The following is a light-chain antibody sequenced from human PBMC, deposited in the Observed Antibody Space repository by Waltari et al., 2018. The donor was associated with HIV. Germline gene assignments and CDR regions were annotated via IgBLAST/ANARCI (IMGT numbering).Light chain of an antibody. CDR1: QSVTSSF. CDR3: QQYGSSPLT. CDR2: GAS. Sequence: EIVLTQSPGTLSSSPGERATLSCRASQSVTSSFLSWYQQKPGQAPRLLIYGASSRATGIPDRFSGGGSGTDFTLTISRLEPEDFAVYYCQQYGSSPLTFGGGTKVDIK. J-gene: IGKJ4*01. V-gene: IGKV3-20*01.